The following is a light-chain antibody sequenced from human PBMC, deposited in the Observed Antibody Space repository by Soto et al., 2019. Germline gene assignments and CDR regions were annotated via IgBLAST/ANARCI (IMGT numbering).Light chain of an antibody. J-gene: IGKJ1*01. V-gene: IGKV3-20*01. CDR2: GAS. CDR3: QQYGSSPWT. Sequence: EIVLTQSPDTLSLSPGERATLSCRASQSVSSSYLAWYQQTPGQAPRLLIYGASSRATGIPDRFSGSGSGKDFTLTISRLEPEDFAVYYCQQYGSSPWTFGQGTKV. CDR1: QSVSSSY.